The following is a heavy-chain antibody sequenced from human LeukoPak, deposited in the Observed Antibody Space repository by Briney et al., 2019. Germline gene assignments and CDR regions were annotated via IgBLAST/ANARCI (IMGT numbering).Heavy chain of an antibody. Sequence: GGSLRLSRAASGFTFSSYSMNWVRQAPGKGLEWVSSISSSSSYIYYADSVKGRFTISRDNAKNSLYLQMNSLRAEDTAVYYCARTGIAVAKSFDYWGQGTLVTVSS. D-gene: IGHD6-19*01. CDR2: ISSSSSYI. CDR1: GFTFSSYS. V-gene: IGHV3-21*01. J-gene: IGHJ4*02. CDR3: ARTGIAVAKSFDY.